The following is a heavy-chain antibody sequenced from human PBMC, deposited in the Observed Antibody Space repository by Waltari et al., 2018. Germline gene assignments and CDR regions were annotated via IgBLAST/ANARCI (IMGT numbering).Heavy chain of an antibody. Sequence: QVQLVQSGAEVKKPGSSVKVPCKASGGTFSSYAISWVRQAPGQGLEWMGWIIPICGTAKYAQKFQGRCTVTADESTSTAIMELSSLKSEDTAVYYCAIPPPPRYYYYGMDVWGQGTTVTVSS. J-gene: IGHJ6*02. CDR1: GGTFSSYA. CDR2: IIPICGTA. CDR3: AIPPPPRYYYYGMDV. V-gene: IGHV1-69*01.